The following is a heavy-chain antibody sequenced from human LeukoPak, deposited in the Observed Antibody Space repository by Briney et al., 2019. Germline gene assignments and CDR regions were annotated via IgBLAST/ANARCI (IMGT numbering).Heavy chain of an antibody. Sequence: SETLSLTCSVSGGSVSSYYWSWIRQPPGKGLEWVGYIYYSGNTNYNPSLKSRVTISVDTSKNQFSLKLSSVTAADTAVYYCARAPYYYDSSGYYYNVWGKGTTVTVSS. J-gene: IGHJ6*04. CDR1: GGSVSSYY. D-gene: IGHD3-22*01. CDR3: ARAPYYYDSSGYYYNV. V-gene: IGHV4-59*08. CDR2: IYYSGNT.